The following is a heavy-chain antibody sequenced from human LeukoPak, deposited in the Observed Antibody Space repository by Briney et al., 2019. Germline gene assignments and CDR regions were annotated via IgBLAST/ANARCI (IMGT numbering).Heavy chain of an antibody. CDR3: ARTPAAGYYYYGMDV. J-gene: IGHJ6*02. CDR2: INSDGSST. CDR1: GFTFSSYW. V-gene: IGHV3-74*01. D-gene: IGHD6-13*01. Sequence: PGGSLRLSCAASGFTFSSYWMHWVRQAPGKGLAWVSRINSDGSSTSYADSVKGRFTISRDNAKNTLYLQMNSLRAEDTAVYYCARTPAAGYYYYGMDVWGQGTTVTVSS.